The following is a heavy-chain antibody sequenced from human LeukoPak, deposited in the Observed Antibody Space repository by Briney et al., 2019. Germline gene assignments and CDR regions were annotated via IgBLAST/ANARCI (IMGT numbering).Heavy chain of an antibody. CDR1: GITFSSHS. Sequence: PGGSLRLSCEGSGITFSSHSMNWVRQTPEKGLEWVSSISGNSEYIVYADSMKGRFTISRDNPKSSVYLRMNSLRADDAAVYYCATFETSHFSKPFEMWGQGTMVTVSS. D-gene: IGHD3-3*02. J-gene: IGHJ3*02. CDR2: ISGNSEYI. V-gene: IGHV3-21*01. CDR3: ATFETSHFSKPFEM.